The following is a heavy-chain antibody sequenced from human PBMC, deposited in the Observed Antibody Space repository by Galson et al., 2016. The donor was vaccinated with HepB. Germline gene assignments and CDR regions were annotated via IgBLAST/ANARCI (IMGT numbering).Heavy chain of an antibody. D-gene: IGHD1-26*01. Sequence: SLRLSRAASGFTVSTYMSWVRQAPGKGLEWVSSISSSSSHIYYTDSVKGRFTISRDNAKYSLYLQMNSLRAEDTAVYYCAINSGSYYGYWGQGTLVTVSS. CDR3: AINSGSYYGY. CDR2: ISSSSSHI. CDR1: GFTVSTY. J-gene: IGHJ4*02. V-gene: IGHV3-21*01.